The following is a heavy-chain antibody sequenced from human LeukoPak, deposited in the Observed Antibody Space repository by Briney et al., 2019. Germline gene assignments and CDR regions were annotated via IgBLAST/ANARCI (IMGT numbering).Heavy chain of an antibody. CDR3: AREIYGSGSYYTDAFDI. D-gene: IGHD3-10*01. V-gene: IGHV3-21*01. J-gene: IGHJ3*02. Sequence: GGSLRLSCAASGFTFSSYSMNWVRQAPGKGLEWVSSISSSSSYIHYADSVKGRFTISRDNAKNSLYLQMNSLRAEDTAVYYCAREIYGSGSYYTDAFDIWGQGTMVTVSS. CDR1: GFTFSSYS. CDR2: ISSSSSYI.